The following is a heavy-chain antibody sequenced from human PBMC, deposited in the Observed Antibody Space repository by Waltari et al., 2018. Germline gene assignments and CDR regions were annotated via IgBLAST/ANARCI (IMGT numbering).Heavy chain of an antibody. V-gene: IGHV4-34*01. CDR2: INHSGST. Sequence: QVQLQQWGAGLLKPSETLSLTCAVYGGSFSGYYWSWIRQPPGKGLEWIGEINHSGSTNYNPSLKSRVTISVDTSKNQFSLKRSSVTAADTAVYYCARGAILDYWGQGTLVTVSS. CDR1: GGSFSGYY. J-gene: IGHJ4*02. CDR3: ARGAILDY.